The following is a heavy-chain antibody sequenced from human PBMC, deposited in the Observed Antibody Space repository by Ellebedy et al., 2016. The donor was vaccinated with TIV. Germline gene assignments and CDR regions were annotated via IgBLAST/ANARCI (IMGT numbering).Heavy chain of an antibody. Sequence: GESLKISCAASGFTLTNYWMHWVRQAPGKGLVWVSSLNSDGSTIRYADSVQGRFTISRDNAKSTLYLQMNSLRAEDTAVYYCARDYHIVVVTALWEHWGQGTLVTVSS. CDR2: LNSDGSTI. V-gene: IGHV3-74*01. CDR3: ARDYHIVVVTALWEH. D-gene: IGHD2-21*02. J-gene: IGHJ1*01. CDR1: GFTLTNYW.